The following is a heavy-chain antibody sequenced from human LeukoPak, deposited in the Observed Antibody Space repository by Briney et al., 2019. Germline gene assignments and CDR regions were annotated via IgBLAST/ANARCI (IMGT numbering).Heavy chain of an antibody. CDR1: GFTFSSYG. CDR3: ARGIVGATLPDASDI. Sequence: PGRSLRLSCAASGFTFSSYGMHWARQAPGKGLKWVAVIWYDGSNKYYADSVKGRFTISRDNSKNTLYLQMNGLRAEDTAVYYCARGIVGATLPDASDIWGQGTMVTVSS. J-gene: IGHJ3*02. V-gene: IGHV3-33*01. D-gene: IGHD1-26*01. CDR2: IWYDGSNK.